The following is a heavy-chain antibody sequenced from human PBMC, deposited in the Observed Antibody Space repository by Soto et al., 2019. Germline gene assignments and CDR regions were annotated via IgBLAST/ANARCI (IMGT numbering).Heavy chain of an antibody. J-gene: IGHJ6*03. CDR1: GGSFSGYY. CDR3: ARGHSSGWYSPHFYYYYYMDV. V-gene: IGHV4-34*01. Sequence: PSETLSLTCSVYGGSFSGYYWSWIRQPPGKGLEWIGEINHSGSTNYNPSLKSRVTISVDTSKNQFSLKLSSVTAADTAVYYCARGHSSGWYSPHFYYYYYMDVWGKGTTVTVSS. D-gene: IGHD6-19*01. CDR2: INHSGST.